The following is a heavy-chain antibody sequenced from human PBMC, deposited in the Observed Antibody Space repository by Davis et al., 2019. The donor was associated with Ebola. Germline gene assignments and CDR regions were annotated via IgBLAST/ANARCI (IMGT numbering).Heavy chain of an antibody. CDR2: IGRSGDDI. CDR3: ARFLIFGVVDYGMDV. D-gene: IGHD3-3*01. Sequence: GESLKISCAASRFTFSSYGMYWFRQPPGQGLEWVSYIGRSGDDISYTDSVKGRFTISRDNAKNSLYLQMNSLRAEDTAVYYCARFLIFGVVDYGMDVWGQGTTVTVSS. J-gene: IGHJ6*02. CDR1: RFTFSSYG. V-gene: IGHV3-21*05.